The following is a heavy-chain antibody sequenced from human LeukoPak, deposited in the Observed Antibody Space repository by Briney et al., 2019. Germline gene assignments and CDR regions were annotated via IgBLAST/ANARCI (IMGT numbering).Heavy chain of an antibody. D-gene: IGHD4-11*01. J-gene: IGHJ3*02. CDR3: AKDYYSNYHVRAFDI. CDR2: IKQDGSEK. CDR1: GFTFSSYW. Sequence: GGSLRLSCAASGFTFSSYWMSWVRQAPGKGLEWVANIKQDGSEKYYVDSVKGRFTISRDNAKNSLYLQMNSLRAEDTAVYYCAKDYYSNYHVRAFDIWGQGTMVTVSS. V-gene: IGHV3-7*03.